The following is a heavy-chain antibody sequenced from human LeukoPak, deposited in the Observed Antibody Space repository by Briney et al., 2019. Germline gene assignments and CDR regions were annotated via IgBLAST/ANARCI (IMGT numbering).Heavy chain of an antibody. CDR2: INHSGST. J-gene: IGHJ6*02. Sequence: SETLSLTCTVSGYSISSGFYWGWVRQPPGKGLEWIGEINHSGSTNYNPSLKSRVTISVDTSKNQFFLKLSSVTAADTAVYYCARGYSGSQHRYYYGMDVWGQGTTVTVSS. CDR3: ARGYSGSQHRYYYGMDV. V-gene: IGHV4-38-2*02. D-gene: IGHD1-26*01. CDR1: GYSISSGFY.